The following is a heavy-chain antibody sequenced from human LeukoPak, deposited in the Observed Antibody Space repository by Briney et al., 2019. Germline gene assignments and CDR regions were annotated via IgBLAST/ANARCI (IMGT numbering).Heavy chain of an antibody. Sequence: GGSLRLSCAASGFTFSSYAMSWVRQAPGKGLEWVSAISGSGGSTYYADSVKGRFTISRDNSKNTLYLQMNSLRAEDTAVYYCASTRLYCGGDCFADAFDIWGQGTMVTVSS. D-gene: IGHD2-21*02. CDR2: ISGSGGST. V-gene: IGHV3-23*01. CDR3: ASTRLYCGGDCFADAFDI. J-gene: IGHJ3*02. CDR1: GFTFSSYA.